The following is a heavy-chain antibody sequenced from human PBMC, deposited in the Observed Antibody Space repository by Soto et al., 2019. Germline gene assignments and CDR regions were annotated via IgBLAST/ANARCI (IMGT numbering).Heavy chain of an antibody. CDR1: GGSISSGGYY. CDR3: ARETEPFQLVDGRRYWFDP. D-gene: IGHD6-13*01. Sequence: SETLSLTCTVSGGSISSGGYYWSWIRQHPGKGLEWIGYIYYNGIKYYNPSLKSRVTISVDTSKNQLSLKLSSVTAADTAVYYCARETEPFQLVDGRRYWFDPWGPGTLVTVSS. CDR2: IYYNGIK. J-gene: IGHJ5*02. V-gene: IGHV4-31*03.